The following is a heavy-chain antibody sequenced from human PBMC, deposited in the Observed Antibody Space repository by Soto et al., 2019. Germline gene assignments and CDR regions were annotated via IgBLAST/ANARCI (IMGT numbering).Heavy chain of an antibody. J-gene: IGHJ5*02. CDR2: IIPIFGTA. D-gene: IGHD4-4*01. Sequence: SVKVSCKASGGTFSSYAISWVRLAPGQGLEWMGGIIPIFGTANYAQKFQGRVTITADESTSTAYMELSSLRSADTAVYYCARLQARWFDPWGQGTLVTVSS. CDR1: GGTFSSYA. V-gene: IGHV1-69*13. CDR3: ARLQARWFDP.